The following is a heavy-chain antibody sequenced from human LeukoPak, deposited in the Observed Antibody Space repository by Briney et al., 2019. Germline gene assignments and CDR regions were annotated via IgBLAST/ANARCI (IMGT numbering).Heavy chain of an antibody. J-gene: IGHJ5*02. CDR3: ARDYSNSNWFDP. V-gene: IGHV4-38-2*02. CDR1: GGSISSYY. D-gene: IGHD4-11*01. CDR2: IYHSGST. Sequence: SETLSLTCTVSGGSISSYYWSWIRQPPGEGLEWIGSIYHSGSTYYNPSLKSRVTISVDTSKNQFSLKLSSVTAADTAVYYCARDYSNSNWFDPWGQGTLVTVSS.